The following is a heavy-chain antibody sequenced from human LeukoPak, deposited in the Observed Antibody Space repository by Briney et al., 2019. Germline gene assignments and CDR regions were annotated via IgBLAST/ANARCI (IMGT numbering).Heavy chain of an antibody. Sequence: GGSLRLSCAASGFTFSSYSMNWVRQASAKRLEWVSYITGSSDTIYYADSVKGRLTVSRDNARNSLFLQMNSLRAEDTALYYCTTAKNDYWGQGTLVTVSS. V-gene: IGHV3-48*01. CDR3: TTAKNDY. CDR2: ITGSSDTI. CDR1: GFTFSSYS. J-gene: IGHJ4*02.